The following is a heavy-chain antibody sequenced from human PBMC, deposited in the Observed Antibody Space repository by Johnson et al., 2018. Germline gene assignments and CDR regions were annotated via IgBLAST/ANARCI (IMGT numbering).Heavy chain of an antibody. J-gene: IGHJ6*02. V-gene: IGHV3-33*01. D-gene: IGHD3-16*01. CDR3: ARDGGWTYYYYYGMDV. Sequence: QVQLQESGGGVVQPGRSLRLSCAASGFTFSSYGMHWVRQAPGKGLEWVAVIWYDGSNKYYADSVKGRFTISRDNSKNTLYLQVNSLRAEDTAVYYCARDGGWTYYYYYGMDVWGQGTTVTVSS. CDR2: IWYDGSNK. CDR1: GFTFSSYG.